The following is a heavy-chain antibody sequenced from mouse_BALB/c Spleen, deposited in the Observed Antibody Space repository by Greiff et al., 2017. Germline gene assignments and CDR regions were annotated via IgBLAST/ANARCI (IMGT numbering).Heavy chain of an antibody. CDR3: ARSTMITWFAY. Sequence: DVKLQESGPGLVKPSQSLSLTCTVTGYSITSDYAWNWIRQFPGNKLEWMGYISYSGSTSYNPSLKSRISITRDTSKNQFFLQLNSVTTEDTATYYCARSTMITWFAYWGQGTLVTVSA. D-gene: IGHD2-4*01. J-gene: IGHJ3*01. CDR1: GYSITSDYA. V-gene: IGHV3-2*02. CDR2: ISYSGST.